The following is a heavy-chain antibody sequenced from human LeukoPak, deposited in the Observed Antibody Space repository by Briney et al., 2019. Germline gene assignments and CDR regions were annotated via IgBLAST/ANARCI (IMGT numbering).Heavy chain of an antibody. CDR3: ARRGRLTTVTTSAFDI. CDR1: GYTFTSYG. V-gene: IGHV1-18*01. D-gene: IGHD4-17*01. Sequence: GASVKVSCKASGYTFTSYGISWVRQAPGQGLEWMGWISAYNGNTNYAQKLQGRVTITADESTSTAYMELSTLRSEDTAVYYCARRGRLTTVTTSAFDIWGQGTMVTVSS. CDR2: ISAYNGNT. J-gene: IGHJ3*02.